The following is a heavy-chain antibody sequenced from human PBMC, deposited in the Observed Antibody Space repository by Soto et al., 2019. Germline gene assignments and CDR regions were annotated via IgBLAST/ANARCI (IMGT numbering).Heavy chain of an antibody. CDR3: ARVPGTNYYYGMDV. Sequence: QVQLVQSGAEVKKPGSTVKVSCKASGGTFNSYAFSWERQAPGQGLEWVGGIIAMFGTVNYAQKFQGRVTITADKSTSTAYMELSSLRADDTAVYYCARVPGTNYYYGMDVWGQGTTVTVFS. V-gene: IGHV1-69*06. CDR1: GGTFNSYA. CDR2: IIAMFGTV. D-gene: IGHD1-1*01. J-gene: IGHJ6*02.